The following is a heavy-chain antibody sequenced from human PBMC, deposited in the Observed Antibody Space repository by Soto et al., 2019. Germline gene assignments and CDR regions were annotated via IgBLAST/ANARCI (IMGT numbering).Heavy chain of an antibody. CDR1: GFTFSSYG. D-gene: IGHD6-6*01. CDR2: IWYDGSNK. CDR3: ATATTRPDYYYGMDV. Sequence: RLSCAASGFTFSSYGMHWVRQAPGKGLEWVAVIWYDGSNKYYADSVKGRFTISRDNSKNTLYLQMNSLRAEDTAVYYCATATTRPDYYYGMDVWGQGTTVTVSS. J-gene: IGHJ6*02. V-gene: IGHV3-33*01.